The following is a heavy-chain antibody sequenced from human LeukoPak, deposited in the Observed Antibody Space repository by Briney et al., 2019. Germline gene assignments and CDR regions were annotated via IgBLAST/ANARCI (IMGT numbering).Heavy chain of an antibody. CDR3: ARGHIAVAGYYGAGPSDY. Sequence: GGSLRLSCAASGFTFSSYSMNWVRQAPGKGLEWVSVLYSGGTTHYGDSVKGRFTISRDNSKNTLFLQMNSLRAEDTAVYYCARGHIAVAGYYGAGPSDYWGQGTLVTVSS. D-gene: IGHD6-19*01. J-gene: IGHJ4*02. CDR2: LYSGGTT. CDR1: GFTFSSYS. V-gene: IGHV3-53*01.